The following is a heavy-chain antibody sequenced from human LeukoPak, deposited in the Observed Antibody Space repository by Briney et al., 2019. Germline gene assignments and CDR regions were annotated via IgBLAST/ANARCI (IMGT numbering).Heavy chain of an antibody. D-gene: IGHD1/OR15-1a*01. CDR3: AKDWFATTDY. CDR1: GFSFSISW. Sequence: GGSLRLSCAASGFSFSISWMHWFRQAPGKGLMWVSRIESDERTTYADSVRGRFTISRDNAKNTVYLQMNSLRVEDTAVYYCAKDWFATTDYWGQGTLVTVSS. CDR2: IESDERTT. V-gene: IGHV3-74*01. J-gene: IGHJ4*02.